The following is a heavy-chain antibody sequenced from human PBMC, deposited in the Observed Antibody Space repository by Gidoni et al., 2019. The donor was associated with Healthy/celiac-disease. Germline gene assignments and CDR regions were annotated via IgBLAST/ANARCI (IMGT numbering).Heavy chain of an antibody. V-gene: IGHV1-69*04. D-gene: IGHD4-17*01. CDR3: AIGRGYGGNSPFDY. CDR2: IIPILGIA. J-gene: IGHJ4*02. Sequence: QVQLVQSGAEVKKPGSSVKVSCQASERTFRRYAISWVRQAPGQGLEWMGRIIPILGIANYAQKFQGRVTITADKSTSTAYMELSSLRSEDTAVYYCAIGRGYGGNSPFDYWGQGTLVTVSS. CDR1: ERTFRRYA.